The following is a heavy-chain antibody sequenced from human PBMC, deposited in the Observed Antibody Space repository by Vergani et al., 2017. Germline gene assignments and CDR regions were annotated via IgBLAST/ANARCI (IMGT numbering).Heavy chain of an antibody. V-gene: IGHV4-59*11. CDR2: IYYSGST. J-gene: IGHJ6*02. CDR1: GGSISSHY. Sequence: QVQLQQWGAGLLKPSETLSLTCTVSGGSISSHYWSWIRQPPGKGLEWIGYIYYSGSTNYNPSLKSRVTISVDTSKNQFSLKLSSVTAADTAVYYCARGSHYYYYGMDVWGQGTTVTVSS. CDR3: ARGSHYYYYGMDV.